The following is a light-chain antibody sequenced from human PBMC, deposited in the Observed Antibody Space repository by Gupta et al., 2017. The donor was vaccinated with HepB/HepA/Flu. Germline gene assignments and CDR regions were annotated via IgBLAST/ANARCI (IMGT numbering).Light chain of an antibody. J-gene: IGLJ1*01. CDR1: SLRSYY. Sequence: SSELTQDPAVSVALGQTVRITCQGDSLRSYYASWYQQKPGQAPVLVIYGKNNRPSGIPDRFSGSSSGNTASLTITGAQAEDEADYYCNSRDSSGNQSYVFGTGTKVTVL. V-gene: IGLV3-19*01. CDR3: NSRDSSGNQSYV. CDR2: GKN.